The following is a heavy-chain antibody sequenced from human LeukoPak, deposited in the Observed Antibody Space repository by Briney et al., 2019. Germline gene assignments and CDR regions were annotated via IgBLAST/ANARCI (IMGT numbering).Heavy chain of an antibody. Sequence: SETLSLTCAVYGGSFSGYYWSWIRQPAGKGLEWIGRIYTSGSTNYNPSLKSRVTMSVDTSKNQFSLKLSSVTAADTAVYYCARGYDYWGQGTLVTVSS. CDR3: ARGYDY. CDR2: IYTSGST. CDR1: GGSFSGYY. J-gene: IGHJ4*02. V-gene: IGHV4-59*10. D-gene: IGHD3-22*01.